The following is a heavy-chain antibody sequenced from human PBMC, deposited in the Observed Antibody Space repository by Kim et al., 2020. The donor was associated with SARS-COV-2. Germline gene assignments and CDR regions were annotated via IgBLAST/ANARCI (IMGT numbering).Heavy chain of an antibody. J-gene: IGHJ4*02. Sequence: NPPLKSRVTISVDTSKNEISLKMRSVTATDTAVYYCARSSSVAGTTLFDYWGQGTLVTVSS. D-gene: IGHD6-19*01. CDR3: ARSSSVAGTTLFDY. V-gene: IGHV4-30-2*04.